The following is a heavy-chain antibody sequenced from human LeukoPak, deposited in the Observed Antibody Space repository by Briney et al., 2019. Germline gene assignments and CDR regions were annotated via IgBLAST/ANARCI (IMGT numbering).Heavy chain of an antibody. Sequence: PGGSLRLSCAASGFTFDDYGMSWVRQAPGKGLEWVSGINWNGGSTGYADSVKGRFTISRDNAKISLYLQMNSLRAEDTALYYCARAGALLTSYYYYYCMDVWGKGTTVTVSS. CDR1: GFTFDDYG. CDR2: INWNGGST. D-gene: IGHD1-26*01. J-gene: IGHJ6*03. CDR3: ARAGALLTSYYYYYCMDV. V-gene: IGHV3-20*04.